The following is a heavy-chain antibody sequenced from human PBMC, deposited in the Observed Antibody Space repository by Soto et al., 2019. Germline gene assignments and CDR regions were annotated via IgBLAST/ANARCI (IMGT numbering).Heavy chain of an antibody. CDR2: ISYDGINK. CDR1: VFTFSSYA. D-gene: IGHD3-10*01. CDR3: ARDPGGYYFDY. V-gene: IGHV3-30-3*01. Sequence: GGALRPSCAAPVFTFSSYAMHWVRQAPGKGLEWVAVISYDGINKYYADSVKGRFTISRDNSKNTLYLQMNSLRAEDTAVYYCARDPGGYYFDYWGQGTLVTVSS. J-gene: IGHJ4*02.